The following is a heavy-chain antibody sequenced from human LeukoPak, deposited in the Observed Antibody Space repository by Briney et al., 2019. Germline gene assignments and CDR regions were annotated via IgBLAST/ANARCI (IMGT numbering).Heavy chain of an antibody. D-gene: IGHD6-6*01. Sequence: ASVKLSCKVSGYTFTVYYTHGVRHAPGQGLVWRGWNNPNSGGTNYTQNFQGRVNMNRDTAITTAYMELSRLRSDDTAVYYCARYAGEQLAQIDYWGQGTLVTVSS. CDR3: ARYAGEQLAQIDY. V-gene: IGHV1-2*02. CDR1: GYTFTVYY. J-gene: IGHJ4*02. CDR2: NNPNSGGT.